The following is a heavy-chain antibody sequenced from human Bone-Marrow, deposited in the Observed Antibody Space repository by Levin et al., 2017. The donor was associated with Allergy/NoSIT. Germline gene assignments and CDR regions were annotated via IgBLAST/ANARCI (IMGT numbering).Heavy chain of an antibody. CDR1: GFTFSSYA. V-gene: IGHV3-30-3*01. CDR3: ARMEGRLWFGEYYIKY. D-gene: IGHD3-10*01. CDR2: ISYDGSNK. J-gene: IGHJ4*02. Sequence: TGGSLRLSCAASGFTFSSYAMHWVRQAPGKGLEWVAVISYDGSNKYYADSVKGRFTISRDNSKNTLYLQMNSLRAEDTAVYYCARMEGRLWFGEYYIKYWGQGTLVTVSS.